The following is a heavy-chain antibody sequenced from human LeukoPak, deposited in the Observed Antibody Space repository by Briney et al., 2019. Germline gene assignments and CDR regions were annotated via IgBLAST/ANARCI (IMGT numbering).Heavy chain of an antibody. CDR3: ARDGRYYYAFDI. V-gene: IGHV4-59*12. CDR1: GGSISNYY. J-gene: IGHJ3*02. CDR2: IYYSGST. Sequence: SETLSLTCTVSGGSISNYYWSWIRQPPGKGLEWIGYIYYSGSTNYNPSLKSRVTISVDTSKNQFSLKLSSVTAADTAVYYCARDGRYYYAFDIWGQGTMVTVSS. D-gene: IGHD1-26*01.